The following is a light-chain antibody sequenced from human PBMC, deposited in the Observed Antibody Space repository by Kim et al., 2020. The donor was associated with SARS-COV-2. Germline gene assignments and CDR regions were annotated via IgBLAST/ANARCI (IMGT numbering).Light chain of an antibody. CDR3: MQGTYWPT. V-gene: IGKV2-30*02. CDR2: KVS. J-gene: IGKJ1*01. Sequence: DVVMTQSPLSLSVTLRQPASISCRSSQSLVHTGGDTFLHWFHQRPGQSPRRLIYKVSNRDSGVPDRFSGSGSGSDFTLKISRVEAEDVGVYYCMQGTYWPTFGQGTKVDIK. CDR1: QSLVHTGGDTF.